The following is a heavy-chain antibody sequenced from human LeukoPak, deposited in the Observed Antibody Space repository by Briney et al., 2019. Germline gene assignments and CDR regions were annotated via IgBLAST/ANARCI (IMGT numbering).Heavy chain of an antibody. CDR3: ARGNFGYCSSTSCYNYYGMDV. CDR2: INHSGST. D-gene: IGHD2-2*02. J-gene: IGHJ6*02. CDR1: GGSFSGYY. V-gene: IGHV4-34*01. Sequence: SETLSLTCAVYGGSFSGYYWSWIRQPPVKGLEWIGEINHSGSTNYNPSLKSRVTISVDTSKNQFSLKLSSVTAADTAVYYCARGNFGYCSSTSCYNYYGMDVWGQGTTVTVSS.